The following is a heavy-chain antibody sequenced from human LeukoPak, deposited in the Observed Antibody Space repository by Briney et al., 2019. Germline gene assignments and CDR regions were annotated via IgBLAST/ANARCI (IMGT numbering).Heavy chain of an antibody. CDR3: AKIRPPAYDI. D-gene: IGHD3-3*02. J-gene: IGHJ3*02. Sequence: GGSLRLSCAASGFTFSSYSMNWVRQAPGKGLEWVSAISGRDSSTYYADSVKGRFTISRDNSKNTLYLQMNSLRAEDTAVYYCAKIRPPAYDIWGQGTMVTVSS. CDR2: ISGRDSST. V-gene: IGHV3-23*01. CDR1: GFTFSSYS.